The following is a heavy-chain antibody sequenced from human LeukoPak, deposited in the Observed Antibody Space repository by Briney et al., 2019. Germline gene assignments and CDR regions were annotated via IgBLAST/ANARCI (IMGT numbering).Heavy chain of an antibody. V-gene: IGHV3-21*01. J-gene: IGHJ4*02. CDR2: ITSRRSYI. CDR3: ARGGNYYDSSGYHDY. D-gene: IGHD3-22*01. CDR1: GFTFSSYS. Sequence: GSLRLSCAASGFTFSSYSMNWVRQAPGKGLEWVSSITSRRSYIYYAGSVKGRFNISRDNAKNSLYLQMNSLRAEDTAVYYCARGGNYYDSSGYHDYWGQGTLVTVSS.